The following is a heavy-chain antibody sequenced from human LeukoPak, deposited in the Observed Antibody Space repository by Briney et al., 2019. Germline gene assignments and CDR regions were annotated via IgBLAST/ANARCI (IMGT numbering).Heavy chain of an antibody. CDR2: ISGSGGST. CDR3: AKLVGYSYGYFDY. V-gene: IGHV3-23*01. D-gene: IGHD5-18*01. CDR1: GFTFSSYA. J-gene: IGHJ4*02. Sequence: GGSLRLSCAASGFTFSSYAMSWVRQAPGKGLEWVSAISGSGGSTYYADSVKGRFTISRDNPKNTLYLQMNSLRAEDAAVYYCAKLVGYSYGYFDYWGQGTLVTVSS.